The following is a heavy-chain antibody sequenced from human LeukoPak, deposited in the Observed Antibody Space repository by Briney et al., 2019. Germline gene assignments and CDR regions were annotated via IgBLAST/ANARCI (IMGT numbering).Heavy chain of an antibody. V-gene: IGHV4-39*01. J-gene: IGHJ5*02. CDR3: APHTAYSYGLSS. CDR1: GGSISSSSYY. Sequence: SETLSLTXTVSGGSISSSSYYWGWIRQPPGKGLEWIGSIYYSGSTYYNPSLKSRVTISVDTSKNQFSLKLSSVTAADTAVYYCAPHTAYSYGLSSWGQGTLVTVSS. CDR2: IYYSGST. D-gene: IGHD5-18*01.